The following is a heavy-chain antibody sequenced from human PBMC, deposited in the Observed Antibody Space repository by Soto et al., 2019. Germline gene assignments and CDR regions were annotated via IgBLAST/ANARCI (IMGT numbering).Heavy chain of an antibody. CDR2: IYWDADK. J-gene: IGHJ4*02. Sequence: QITLKESGPTLVKPTQTLTLTCTFSGFSLSTSGVGVGWIRQPPGTALEWLALIYWDADKRYSQSLKSRLTTTKDTSKNQVVLTMTNMDPVDTATYYCAHRPSYCSGGSCYSGFHYWGQGTLVTVSS. CDR1: GFSLSTSGVG. V-gene: IGHV2-5*02. CDR3: AHRPSYCSGGSCYSGFHY. D-gene: IGHD2-15*01.